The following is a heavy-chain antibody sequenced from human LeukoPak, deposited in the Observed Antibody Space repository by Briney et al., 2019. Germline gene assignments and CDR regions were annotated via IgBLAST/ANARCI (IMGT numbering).Heavy chain of an antibody. CDR3: AIDRYSSGWYTFDY. D-gene: IGHD6-19*01. J-gene: IGHJ4*02. Sequence: PGGSLRLSCAASGFTLSNFGINWGRQAPGKGLEWGSSISSSSSYISYADSVKGRFTISRDNAKNSLDLQMNSLRAEDTAVYYCAIDRYSSGWYTFDYWGQGTLVTVSS. CDR1: GFTLSNFG. CDR2: ISSSSSYI. V-gene: IGHV3-21*01.